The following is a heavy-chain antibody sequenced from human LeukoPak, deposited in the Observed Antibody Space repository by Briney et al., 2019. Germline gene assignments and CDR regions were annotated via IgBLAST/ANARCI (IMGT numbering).Heavy chain of an antibody. CDR3: ARDYGELGAFDI. CDR2: IYYSGST. J-gene: IGHJ3*02. V-gene: IGHV4-31*03. CDR1: GVSISSGGYY. D-gene: IGHD3-10*01. Sequence: SQTLSLTCTVSGVSISSGGYYWSWIRQHPGKGLEWIGYIYYSGSTYYNPSLKSRVTISVDTSKNQFSLKLSSVTAADTAVYYCARDYGELGAFDIWGQGTMVTVSS.